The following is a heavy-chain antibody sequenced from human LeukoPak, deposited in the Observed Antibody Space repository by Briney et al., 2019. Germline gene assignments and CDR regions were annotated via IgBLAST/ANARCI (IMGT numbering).Heavy chain of an antibody. CDR1: GYTFTGYY. Sequence: APVKVSCKASGYTFTGYYMHWVRQAPGQGLEWMGRINPNSGGTNYAQKFQGRVTMTRDTSISTAYMELSRLRSDDTAVYYCARDCSSTSCTGAFDYWGQGTLVTVSS. CDR3: ARDCSSTSCTGAFDY. V-gene: IGHV1-2*06. J-gene: IGHJ4*02. D-gene: IGHD2-2*01. CDR2: INPNSGGT.